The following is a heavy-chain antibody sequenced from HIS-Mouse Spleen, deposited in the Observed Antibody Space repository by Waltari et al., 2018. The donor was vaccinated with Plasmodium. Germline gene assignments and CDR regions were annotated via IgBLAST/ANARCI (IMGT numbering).Heavy chain of an antibody. D-gene: IGHD3-10*01. V-gene: IGHV1-2*02. CDR2: INPNSGGT. CDR1: GYTFTGYY. Sequence: QVQLVQSGAEVKKPGASVKVSCKASGYTFTGYYMHWVRQAPGQGLEWMGWINPNSGGTNYAQKFQGRVTMTRDTSISTAYMELSRLRSDDTAVYYCARDRYYYGSGSYLGFDYWGQGTLVTVSS. J-gene: IGHJ4*02. CDR3: ARDRYYYGSGSYLGFDY.